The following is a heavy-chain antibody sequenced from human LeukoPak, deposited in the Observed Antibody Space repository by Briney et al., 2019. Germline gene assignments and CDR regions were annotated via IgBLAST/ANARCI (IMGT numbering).Heavy chain of an antibody. J-gene: IGHJ4*02. CDR3: AKDSTVKSGSLDY. Sequence: GRSLRLSCAASGFTFSSYGMHWVRQAPGKGLEWVAVISYDGSNKYYADSVKGRFTISRDNSKNTLYLQMNSLRAEDTAVYYCAKDSTVKSGSLDYWGQGTLVTVSS. CDR1: GFTFSSYG. D-gene: IGHD1-26*01. V-gene: IGHV3-30*18. CDR2: ISYDGSNK.